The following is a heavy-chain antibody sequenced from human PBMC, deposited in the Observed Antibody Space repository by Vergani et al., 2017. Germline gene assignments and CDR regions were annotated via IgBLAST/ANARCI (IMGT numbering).Heavy chain of an antibody. CDR1: GYSISSGYY. J-gene: IGHJ5*02. CDR3: ARDYYYDRGEGNWFDP. V-gene: IGHV4-38-2*02. CDR2: IYHSGST. Sequence: QVQLQESGPGLVKPSETLSLTCAVSGYSISSGYYWGWIRQPPGKGLEWIGSIYHSGSTYYNPSLKSRVTISVDTSKNQFSLKLSSVTAADTAVYYCARDYYYDRGEGNWFDPWGQGTLVTVSS. D-gene: IGHD3-22*01.